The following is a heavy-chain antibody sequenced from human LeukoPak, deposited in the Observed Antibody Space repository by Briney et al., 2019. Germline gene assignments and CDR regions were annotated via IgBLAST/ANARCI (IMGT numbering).Heavy chain of an antibody. Sequence: GGSLRLSCAASGLTFSDYYMSWIRQAPGKGLEWVSYISSSGSTIYYADSVKGRFTISRDNAKNSLYLQMNSLRAEDTAVYYCARVGRYCSSTSCYLSAFDIWGQGTMVTVSS. D-gene: IGHD2-2*01. CDR2: ISSSGSTI. V-gene: IGHV3-11*01. J-gene: IGHJ3*02. CDR3: ARVGRYCSSTSCYLSAFDI. CDR1: GLTFSDYY.